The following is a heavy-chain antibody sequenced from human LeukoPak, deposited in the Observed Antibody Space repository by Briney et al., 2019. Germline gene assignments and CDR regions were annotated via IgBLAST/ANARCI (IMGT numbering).Heavy chain of an antibody. D-gene: IGHD6-13*01. Sequence: SETLSLTCTVSGGSISSSSYYWGWIRQPPGKGLEWIGSIYYSGSTYYNPSLKSRVTISVDTSKNQFSLKLSSVTAADTAVYYCARHAPSSSWPFDYWGQGTLVTVSS. V-gene: IGHV4-39*01. J-gene: IGHJ4*02. CDR2: IYYSGST. CDR1: GGSISSSSYY. CDR3: ARHAPSSSWPFDY.